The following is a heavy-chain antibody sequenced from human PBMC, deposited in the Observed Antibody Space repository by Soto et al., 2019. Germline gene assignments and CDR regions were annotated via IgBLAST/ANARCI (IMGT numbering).Heavy chain of an antibody. CDR1: GYTFTSYG. D-gene: IGHD6-13*01. Sequence: GASVKVSCKASGYTFTSYGISWVRQSPGQGLEWMGWISAYNGNTNDAQKLQGRVTMTTDTSTSTAYMELRSLRSDDTAVYYCARDQSRSWRLENWFDPWGQGTLVTVSS. V-gene: IGHV1-18*01. CDR3: ARDQSRSWRLENWFDP. J-gene: IGHJ5*02. CDR2: ISAYNGNT.